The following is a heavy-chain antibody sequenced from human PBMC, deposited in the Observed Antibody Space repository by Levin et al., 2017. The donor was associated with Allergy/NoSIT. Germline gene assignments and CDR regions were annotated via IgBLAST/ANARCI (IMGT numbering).Heavy chain of an antibody. CDR1: GDSIAPYY. J-gene: IGHJ4*02. CDR3: ARGGGYGDP. Sequence: GSLRLSCTVSGDSIAPYYWSWIRQPPGKGLEWIGYIYVTGSTNYNPSLKSRVTISIDTSKNQFSLKLSSVTSADTAMYFCARGGGYGDPWGQGTLVTVSS. CDR2: IYVTGST. V-gene: IGHV4-59*01. D-gene: IGHD4-17*01.